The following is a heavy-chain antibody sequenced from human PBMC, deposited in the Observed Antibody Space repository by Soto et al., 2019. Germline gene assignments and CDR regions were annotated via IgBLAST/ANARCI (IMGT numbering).Heavy chain of an antibody. Sequence: GGSLRLSCAASGFTFSSYDMHWVRQATGKGLEWVSAIGTAGDPYYPGSVKGRFTISRENAKNSLYLQMNSLRAGDTAVYYCARGGTYCGGDCYNDAFDIWGQGTMVTVSS. J-gene: IGHJ3*02. D-gene: IGHD2-21*02. CDR3: ARGGTYCGGDCYNDAFDI. CDR2: IGTAGDP. V-gene: IGHV3-13*05. CDR1: GFTFSSYD.